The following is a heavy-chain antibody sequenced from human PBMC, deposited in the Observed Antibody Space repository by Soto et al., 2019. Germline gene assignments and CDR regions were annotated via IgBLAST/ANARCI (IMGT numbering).Heavy chain of an antibody. J-gene: IGHJ4*02. V-gene: IGHV3-9*01. Sequence: GGSLTLSCAASGFTFGDNSIRWVRQAPGKGLEWVSAIIWNSGSIDYADSVKGRFTISRDNAKNSLYLQMNSLRAEDTSLYYCAKSHTTSGWYVTTDYWGQGTRVTDSS. CDR1: GFTFGDNS. CDR2: IIWNSGSI. CDR3: AKSHTTSGWYVTTDY. D-gene: IGHD6-19*01.